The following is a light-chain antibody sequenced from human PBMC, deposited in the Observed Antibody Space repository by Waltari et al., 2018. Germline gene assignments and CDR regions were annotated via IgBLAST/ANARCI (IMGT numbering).Light chain of an antibody. J-gene: IGKJ1*01. CDR1: QSISSW. Sequence: TCRACQSISSWLAWDRQKPGTAHKLLSDKVSSLESGVPSRFSGSGSGAEVTLPISSLHPDYFAAYYGEQYKSAPWPFGQGTKVEIK. CDR2: KVS. V-gene: IGKV1-5*03. CDR3: EQYKSAPWP.